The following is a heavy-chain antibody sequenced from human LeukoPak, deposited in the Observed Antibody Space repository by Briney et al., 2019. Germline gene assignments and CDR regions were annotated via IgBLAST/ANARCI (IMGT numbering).Heavy chain of an antibody. CDR2: IIPIFGTA. CDR1: GGTFSSYA. J-gene: IGHJ4*02. CDR3: AMTRSGYYYM. V-gene: IGHV1-69*05. D-gene: IGHD3-22*01. Sequence: SVKVSCKASGGTFSSYAISWVRQAPGQGLEWMGGIIPIFGTANYAQKFQGRVTITTDESTSTAYMELSSLRSEDTAVYYCAMTRSGYYYMWGQGTLVTVSS.